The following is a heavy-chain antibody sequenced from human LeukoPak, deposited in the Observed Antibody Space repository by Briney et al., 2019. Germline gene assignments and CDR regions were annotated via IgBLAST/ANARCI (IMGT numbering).Heavy chain of an antibody. D-gene: IGHD3-9*01. Sequence: ASVHVSCKASGYTFTDYYMLWVRQAPGHGLEWMGWINPNSGGTNYAQKFQGRVTMTRDTSISTAYMELSRLRSDDTAVYYCARSWRILRYFDWLLFHWGQGTLVTVSS. J-gene: IGHJ4*02. V-gene: IGHV1-2*02. CDR3: ARSWRILRYFDWLLFH. CDR1: GYTFTDYY. CDR2: INPNSGGT.